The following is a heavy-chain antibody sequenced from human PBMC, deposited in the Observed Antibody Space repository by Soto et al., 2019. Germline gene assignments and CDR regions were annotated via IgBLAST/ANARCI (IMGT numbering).Heavy chain of an antibody. CDR2: ISGSGGST. D-gene: IGHD6-13*01. CDR1: RICLSSQA. J-gene: IGHJ4*02. Sequence: CGATFRICLSSQAMNSSLQAPGKGLEWVSAISGSGGSTFYADAVKGRFTISRDNSKDALYLQMNSLRAEDTAVYYCAQQGLNVAGGYWGQGSLLTVSS. V-gene: IGHV3-23*01. CDR3: AQQGLNVAGGY.